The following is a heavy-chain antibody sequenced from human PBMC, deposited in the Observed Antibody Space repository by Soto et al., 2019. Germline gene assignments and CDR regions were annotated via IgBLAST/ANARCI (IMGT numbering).Heavy chain of an antibody. CDR1: GYSFTSNW. J-gene: IGHJ4*02. D-gene: IGHD3-16*01. Sequence: ESLKMSFQGSGYSFTSNWIGWVRQMPGKGLEWMGIVNPADSYIKYSPSFQGQVTISADKSIGTAYLQWSSLKASDTAMYYCARHQRDDASRKIDCWGQGTLVTVSS. CDR3: ARHQRDDASRKIDC. CDR2: VNPADSYI. V-gene: IGHV5-51*01.